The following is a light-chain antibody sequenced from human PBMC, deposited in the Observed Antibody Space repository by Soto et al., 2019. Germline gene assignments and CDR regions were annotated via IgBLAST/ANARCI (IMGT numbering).Light chain of an antibody. J-gene: IGKJ5*01. CDR1: HDIKKF. CDR3: QRYDSLPPT. V-gene: IGKV1-33*01. Sequence: DIQMTQSPSSLSASVGDRVTITCQASHDIKKFLNWFQEKPGKAPELLIYDASNLQTGVPSRFSGSGSGTHFTFTISSLQPEDIATYYCQRYDSLPPTFGQGTRLDFK. CDR2: DAS.